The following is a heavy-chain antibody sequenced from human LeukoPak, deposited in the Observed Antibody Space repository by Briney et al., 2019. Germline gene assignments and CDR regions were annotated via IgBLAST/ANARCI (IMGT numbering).Heavy chain of an antibody. CDR1: GGTFSSYA. J-gene: IGHJ4*02. CDR3: ARAPKYYDILTGYYNVPGFDY. V-gene: IGHV1-69*13. Sequence: ASVNVSCKASGGTFSSYAISWVRQAPGQGLEWMGGIIPIFGTANYAQKFQGRVTITADESTSTAYMELSSLRSEDTAVYYCARAPKYYDILTGYYNVPGFDYWGQGTLVTVSS. D-gene: IGHD3-9*01. CDR2: IIPIFGTA.